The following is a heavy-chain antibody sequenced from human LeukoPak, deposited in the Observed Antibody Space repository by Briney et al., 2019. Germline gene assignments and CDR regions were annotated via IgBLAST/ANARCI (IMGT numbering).Heavy chain of an antibody. CDR1: GFTFSSYG. V-gene: IGHV3-21*04. CDR3: AKAYMTTGAFDI. Sequence: GGSLRLSCAASGFTFSSYGMHWVRQGPGKGLEWVSAISVSGNTYHADSVKGRFTISRDNAKNSLYLQMNSLRAEDMALYYCAKAYMTTGAFDIWGQGTMVTVSS. CDR2: ISVSGNT. D-gene: IGHD4-17*01. J-gene: IGHJ3*02.